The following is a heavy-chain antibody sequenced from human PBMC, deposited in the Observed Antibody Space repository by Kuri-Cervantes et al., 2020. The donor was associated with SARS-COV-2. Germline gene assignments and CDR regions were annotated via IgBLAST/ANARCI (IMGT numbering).Heavy chain of an antibody. CDR3: ARAPTPNSSGWYGYYYYYSMDG. D-gene: IGHD6-19*01. Sequence: SLKISCAASGFSFDDYAMHWVRQVPGQGLEWVSRISWNGGSIGYAVSVKGRFTISRDNAKNSVYLQMNSLRAQDSALYYCARAPTPNSSGWYGYYYYYSMDGWGQGTTVTVSS. V-gene: IGHV3-9*01. CDR2: ISWNGGSI. CDR1: GFSFDDYA. J-gene: IGHJ6*02.